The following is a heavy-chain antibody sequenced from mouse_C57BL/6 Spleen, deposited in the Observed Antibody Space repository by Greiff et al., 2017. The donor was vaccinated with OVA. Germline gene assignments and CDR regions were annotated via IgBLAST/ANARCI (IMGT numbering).Heavy chain of an antibody. CDR1: GYAFSSSW. J-gene: IGHJ2*01. Sequence: QVQLQQSGPELVKPGASVKISCKASGYAFSSSWMNWVKQRPGKGLEWIGRIYPGDGDTNYNGKFKGKATLTADKSSSTAYMQLSSLTSEDSAVYFCARMAGDGGYYFDYWGQGTTLTVSS. D-gene: IGHD3-3*01. CDR2: IYPGDGDT. CDR3: ARMAGDGGYYFDY. V-gene: IGHV1-82*01.